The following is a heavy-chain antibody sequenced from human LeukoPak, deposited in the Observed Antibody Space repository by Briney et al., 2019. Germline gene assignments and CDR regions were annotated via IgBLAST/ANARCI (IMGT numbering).Heavy chain of an antibody. V-gene: IGHV3-66*02. Sequence: GGSLRLSCAASGFTVSSNYMSWVRQAPGKGLEWVSVIYSGGSTYYADSVKGRFTISRDNSKNTLYLQMNSLRAEDTAVYYCAREAGTRHDYYMDVWGKGTTVTVSS. CDR2: IYSGGST. J-gene: IGHJ6*03. CDR3: AREAGTRHDYYMDV. CDR1: GFTVSSNY. D-gene: IGHD2-2*01.